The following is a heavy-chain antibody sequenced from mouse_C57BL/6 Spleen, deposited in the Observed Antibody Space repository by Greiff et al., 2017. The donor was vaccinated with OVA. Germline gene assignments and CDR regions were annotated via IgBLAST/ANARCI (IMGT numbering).Heavy chain of an antibody. CDR1: GYAFTNYL. D-gene: IGHD1-1*01. CDR2: INPGSGGT. Sequence: QVQLKESGAELVRPGTSVKVSCKASGYAFTNYLIEWVKQRPGQGLEWIGLINPGSGGTNYNEKFKGKATLTADKSSSTAYMQLSSLTSEDSAVYFCARGNYGSSYGFAYWGQGTLVTVSA. CDR3: ARGNYGSSYGFAY. J-gene: IGHJ3*01. V-gene: IGHV1-54*01.